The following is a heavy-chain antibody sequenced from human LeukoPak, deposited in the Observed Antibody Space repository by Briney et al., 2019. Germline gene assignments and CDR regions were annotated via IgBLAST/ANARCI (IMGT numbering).Heavy chain of an antibody. V-gene: IGHV1-8*01. J-gene: IGHJ4*02. D-gene: IGHD5-12*01. Sequence: ASVKVSCEASGYTFANYDINWVRQASGQGPEWMGWMNPNSGNTGYAQKFQGRFTMTWDTSISTAYMELSSLRSEDTAMYYCAREYRHQPDWGQGTLVTVSS. CDR3: AREYRHQPD. CDR1: GYTFANYD. CDR2: MNPNSGNT.